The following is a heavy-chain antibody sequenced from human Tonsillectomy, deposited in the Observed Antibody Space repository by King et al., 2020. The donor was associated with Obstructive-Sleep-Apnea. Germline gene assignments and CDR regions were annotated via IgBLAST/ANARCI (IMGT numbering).Heavy chain of an antibody. CDR3: AKDLYCSSTSCYAGFDY. J-gene: IGHJ4*02. D-gene: IGHD2-2*01. Sequence: VQLVESGGGLVQPGGSLRLSCAASGFTFSSYAMSWVRQAPGKGLEWVSVISGGGGNTYYADSVKGRFTISRDNSKNTLNLQMNSLRAEDTAVYYCAKDLYCSSTSCYAGFDYWDQGTLVTVSS. CDR2: ISGGGGNT. V-gene: IGHV3-23*04. CDR1: GFTFSSYA.